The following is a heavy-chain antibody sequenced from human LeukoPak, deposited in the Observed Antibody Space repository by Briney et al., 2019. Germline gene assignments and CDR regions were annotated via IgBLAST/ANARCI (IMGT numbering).Heavy chain of an antibody. V-gene: IGHV3-21*01. CDR2: ISSSSSYI. D-gene: IGHD1-1*01. Sequence: PGGSLRLSCAASGFTFSSYSMNWVRQAPGKGLEWVSSISSSSSYIYYADSVKGRFTISRDNAKNSLYLQMNSLRAEDTAVYYCARARLGTGASDYWGQGTLVTVSS. CDR3: ARARLGTGASDY. J-gene: IGHJ4*02. CDR1: GFTFSSYS.